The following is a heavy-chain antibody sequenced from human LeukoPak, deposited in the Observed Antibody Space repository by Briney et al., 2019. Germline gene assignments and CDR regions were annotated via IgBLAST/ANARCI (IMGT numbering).Heavy chain of an antibody. J-gene: IGHJ3*02. Sequence: GGSLRLSCAASGFTFSNYWMSWVRQAPGKGLEWVANIKQDASEKYYVDSVKGRFTISRDNAKNSLYLQMNSLRAEDTAVYYCARGHNYVWGSYRCVGGFDIWGQGTMVTVSS. V-gene: IGHV3-7*01. CDR3: ARGHNYVWGSYRCVGGFDI. D-gene: IGHD3-16*02. CDR1: GFTFSNYW. CDR2: IKQDASEK.